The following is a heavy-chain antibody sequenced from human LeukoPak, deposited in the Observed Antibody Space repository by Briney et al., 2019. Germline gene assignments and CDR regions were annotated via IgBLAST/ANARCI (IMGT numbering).Heavy chain of an antibody. Sequence: QSGGSLRLSCAASGFTFSSYWMSWVRQAPGKGLEWVANIKQDGSEKYYVDSVKGRITISRDNAKNSLYLQMNSLRAEDTAVYYCAKRSAYYDSRGYYFPFEYWGQGTLVTVSS. CDR1: GFTFSSYW. D-gene: IGHD3-22*01. J-gene: IGHJ4*02. V-gene: IGHV3-7*03. CDR3: AKRSAYYDSRGYYFPFEY. CDR2: IKQDGSEK.